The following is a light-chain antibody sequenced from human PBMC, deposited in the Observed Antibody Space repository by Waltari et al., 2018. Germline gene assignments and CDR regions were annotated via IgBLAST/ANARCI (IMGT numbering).Light chain of an antibody. CDR1: RRDVDFYNY. V-gene: IGLV2-14*03. CDR3: TSSSTSTTRV. Sequence: QSALTQPASVSGSPALSIPLSCPGTRRDVDFYNYVSWYQQHPGKAPRLMIYDVSNLPSGVSNRFSGSKSGNTASLTISGLQAEDEADYYCTSSSTSTTRVFGGGTKLTVL. CDR2: DVS. J-gene: IGLJ3*02.